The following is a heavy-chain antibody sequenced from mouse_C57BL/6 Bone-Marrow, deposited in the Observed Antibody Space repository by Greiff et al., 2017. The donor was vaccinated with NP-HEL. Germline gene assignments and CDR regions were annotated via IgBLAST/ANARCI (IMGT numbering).Heavy chain of an antibody. J-gene: IGHJ3*01. D-gene: IGHD2-1*01. CDR1: GYTFTSYW. CDR3: ARSGIYYGNYWFAY. V-gene: IGHV1-64*01. CDR2: IHPNSGST. Sequence: QVHVKQPGAELVKPGASVKLSCKASGYTFTSYWMHWVKQRPGQGLEWIGMIHPNSGSTNYNEKFKSKATLTVDKSSSTAYMQLSSLTSEDSAVYYCARSGIYYGNYWFAYWGQGTLVTVSA.